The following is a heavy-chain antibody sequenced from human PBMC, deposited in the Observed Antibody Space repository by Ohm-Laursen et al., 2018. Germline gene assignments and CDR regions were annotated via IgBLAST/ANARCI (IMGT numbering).Heavy chain of an antibody. V-gene: IGHV3-30*03. CDR1: GFTFSSYG. J-gene: IGHJ4*02. CDR2: ISKDGSNT. D-gene: IGHD5-18*01. CDR3: ARGGYSSIGY. Sequence: SLRLSCAASGFTFSSYGMHWVRQAPGKGLEWMAGISKDGSNTYYGHSVEGRFTISRDNSMNTLYLQMNSLRPEDTAVYYCARGGYSSIGYWGQGTLVTVSS.